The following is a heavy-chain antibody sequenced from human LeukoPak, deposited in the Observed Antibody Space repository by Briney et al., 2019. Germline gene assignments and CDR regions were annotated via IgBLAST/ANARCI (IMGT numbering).Heavy chain of an antibody. CDR3: ARDSDYYGSGSYYYYYGMDV. CDR2: ISAYNGNT. Sequence: RASVKVSCKASGYTFTSYGISWVRQAPGQGLEWMGWISAYNGNTNYAQKLKGRVTMTTDTSTSTAYMELRSLRSDDTAVYYCARDSDYYGSGSYYYYYGMDVWGQGTTVTVSS. CDR1: GYTFTSYG. V-gene: IGHV1-18*01. D-gene: IGHD3-10*01. J-gene: IGHJ6*02.